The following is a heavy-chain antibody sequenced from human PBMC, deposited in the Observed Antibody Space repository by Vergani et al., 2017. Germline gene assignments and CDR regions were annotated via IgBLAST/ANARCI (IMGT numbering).Heavy chain of an antibody. D-gene: IGHD2-15*01. Sequence: QVQLVQSGAEVKKPGASVKVSCKASGYTFTSYAMHWVRQAPGQRLEWMGWINAGNGNTKYSQKFQGRVTITRDTSASTAYMELSSLRSEDTAVYYCARTLEVVGDCSGGSCYSPTDYGMDVWGQGTTVTVSS. CDR3: ARTLEVVGDCSGGSCYSPTDYGMDV. CDR1: GYTFTSYA. J-gene: IGHJ6*02. V-gene: IGHV1-3*01. CDR2: INAGNGNT.